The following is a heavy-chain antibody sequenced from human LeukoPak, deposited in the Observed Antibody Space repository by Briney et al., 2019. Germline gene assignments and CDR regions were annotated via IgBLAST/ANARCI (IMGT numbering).Heavy chain of an antibody. CDR1: GGSFSGYY. D-gene: IGHD3-16*02. CDR2: INHSGST. V-gene: IGHV4-34*01. J-gene: IGHJ4*02. CDR3: ARGAQGYYDYVWGSYRYFDY. Sequence: KPSETLSLTCAVYGGSFSGYYWSWIRQPPGKGLEWIGEINHSGSTNYNPSLKSRVTISVDTSKNQFSLKLSSVTAADTAVYYCARGAQGYYDYVWGSYRYFDYWGQGTLVTVSS.